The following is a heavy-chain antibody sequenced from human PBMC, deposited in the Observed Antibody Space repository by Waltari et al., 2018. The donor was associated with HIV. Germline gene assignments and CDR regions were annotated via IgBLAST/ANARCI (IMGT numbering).Heavy chain of an antibody. D-gene: IGHD3-10*01. V-gene: IGHV1-18*01. CDR3: ARGVSIVRGVMIRGHMDV. CDR1: GYTFSAYT. J-gene: IGHJ6*02. CDR2: VSGYNGNT. Sequence: VQLVQSGAEMRKPGASVKVSCRASGYTFSAYTISWVRQAPGQGLEWMGWVSGYNGNTNNAQKCQGRVNMTTDTSTSTAHMELRSLRSDDTAVYYCARGVSIVRGVMIRGHMDVWGQGTTVTVS.